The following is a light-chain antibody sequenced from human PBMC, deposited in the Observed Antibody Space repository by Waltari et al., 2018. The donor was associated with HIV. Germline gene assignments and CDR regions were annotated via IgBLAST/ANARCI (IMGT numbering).Light chain of an antibody. CDR3: AAWDDSLSGSWV. CDR1: SSNIGSNY. Sequence: QSVLTQPPSASGTPGQRVTISCSGRSSNIGSNYVYCYQQLPGTAPKLLIYRNNQRPSGFPDRFSGSKSGTSASLAISGLRSEDEADYYCAAWDDSLSGSWVFGGGTKLTVL. J-gene: IGLJ3*02. CDR2: RNN. V-gene: IGLV1-47*01.